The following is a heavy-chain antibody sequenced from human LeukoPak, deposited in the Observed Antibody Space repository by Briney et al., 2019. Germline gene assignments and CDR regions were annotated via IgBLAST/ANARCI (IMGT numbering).Heavy chain of an antibody. D-gene: IGHD2-2*01. J-gene: IGHJ4*02. CDR2: ISGSGGST. CDR1: GFTFSSYA. Sequence: GGSLRLSCAASGFTFSSYAMRWVRQAPGKRVEWVSAISGSGGSTYYAASGKARFTTSRDNSKNTLYLQMNSLRAEDTAVYYCAKLQKYQLLLYYFDYWGQGTLVTVSS. V-gene: IGHV3-23*01. CDR3: AKLQKYQLLLYYFDY.